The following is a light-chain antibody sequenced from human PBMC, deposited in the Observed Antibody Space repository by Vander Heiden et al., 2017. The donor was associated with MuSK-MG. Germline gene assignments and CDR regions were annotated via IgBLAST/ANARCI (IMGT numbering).Light chain of an antibody. CDR2: ITS. Sequence: DTKMTHSPSSLSASVGDRVTITYRASQDIASYVNWFQQKPGRAPKLVIFITSFLQGGVPSRFSGSGSGTDFTLTISNLHPEDFGTYYCQQSYRMPHTFGEGTKLEMK. CDR1: QDIASY. V-gene: IGKV1-39*01. CDR3: QQSYRMPHT. J-gene: IGKJ2*01.